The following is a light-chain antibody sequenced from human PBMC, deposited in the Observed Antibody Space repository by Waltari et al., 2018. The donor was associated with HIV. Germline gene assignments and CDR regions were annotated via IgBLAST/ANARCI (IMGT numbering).Light chain of an antibody. V-gene: IGKV1-33*01. Sequence: DIQMTQSPSSLSASVGDRVTITCQASQDISNYLNWFQQTPGKAPKPLIYDASNLETGVPSRFSGSGSGTDFTFTISSLQPEDIATYYCQQYDNLPLTFGGGTKVEIK. J-gene: IGKJ4*01. CDR1: QDISNY. CDR3: QQYDNLPLT. CDR2: DAS.